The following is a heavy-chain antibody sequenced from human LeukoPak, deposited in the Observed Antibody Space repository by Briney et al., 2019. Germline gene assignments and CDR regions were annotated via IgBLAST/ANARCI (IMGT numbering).Heavy chain of an antibody. J-gene: IGHJ3*01. Sequence: GGPLRLSCVASGFTFSSRVWMTGVRAAPGKGLEGVANITQEGSEKQYVDSVKGRFTISRDNAKNSLYLQMNSLRAEDTAVYYCSAGEGYYDSSDYYTAWAFNVWGQGTMVTVSS. CDR3: SAGEGYYDSSDYYTAWAFNV. CDR1: GFTFSSRVW. V-gene: IGHV3-7*01. D-gene: IGHD3-22*01. CDR2: ITQEGSEK.